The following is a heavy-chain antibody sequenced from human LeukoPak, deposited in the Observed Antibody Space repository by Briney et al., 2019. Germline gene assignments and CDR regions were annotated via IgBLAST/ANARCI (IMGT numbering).Heavy chain of an antibody. CDR1: GFTFSSYE. CDR3: AKDIYSSGWYFDY. Sequence: GGSLRLSCAASGFTFSSYEMNWVRQAPGKGLEWVSYISGSGSTIYYADSVKGRFTISRDNAKNSLYLQMNSLRAEDTALYYCAKDIYSSGWYFDYWGQGTLVTVSS. V-gene: IGHV3-48*03. CDR2: ISGSGSTI. D-gene: IGHD6-19*01. J-gene: IGHJ4*02.